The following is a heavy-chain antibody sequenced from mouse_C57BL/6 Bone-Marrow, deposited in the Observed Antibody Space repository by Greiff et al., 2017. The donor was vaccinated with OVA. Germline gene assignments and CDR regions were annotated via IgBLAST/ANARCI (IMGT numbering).Heavy chain of an antibody. V-gene: IGHV5-12*01. CDR1: GFTFSDYY. D-gene: IGHD1-1*01. CDR2: ISNGGGSP. CDR3: ARHPFITTVVGYFDY. J-gene: IGHJ2*01. Sequence: EVKLVESGGGLVQPGGSLKLSCAASGFTFSDYYMYWVRQTPEKRLEWVAYISNGGGSPYYPDTVKGRFTISRDNAKNTLYLQMSRLKSEDTAMYYCARHPFITTVVGYFDYWGQGTTLTVSS.